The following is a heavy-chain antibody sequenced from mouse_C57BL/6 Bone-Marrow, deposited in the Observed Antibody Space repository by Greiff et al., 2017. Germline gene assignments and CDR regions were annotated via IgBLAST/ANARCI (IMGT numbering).Heavy chain of an antibody. CDR1: GYTFTSYW. CDR2: IHPNSGST. J-gene: IGHJ3*01. V-gene: IGHV1-64*01. CDR3: ARIYYDPPWFAD. D-gene: IGHD2-4*01. Sequence: QVQLQQPGAELVKPGASVKLSCKASGYTFTSYWMHWVKQRPGQGLEWIGMIHPNSGSTNYKETFKSKSTLTVDKSSSIAYMQLSSLTSEDAAVDYCARIYYDPPWFADWGKGTLVTVSA.